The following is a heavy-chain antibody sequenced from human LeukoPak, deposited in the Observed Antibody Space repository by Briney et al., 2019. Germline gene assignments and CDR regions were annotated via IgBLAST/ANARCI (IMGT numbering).Heavy chain of an antibody. J-gene: IGHJ5*02. Sequence: GASVKLSCKASGGTFSYYATSWVRLAPGQGLEWLGGISPMFGTAKYAQKFQGRVTITTDESTTTACMELISLRFEDTAVYYCLRRQALRGRHRAFDPWGQGTLVTATS. CDR1: GGTFSYYA. CDR3: LRRQALRGRHRAFDP. CDR2: ISPMFGTA. V-gene: IGHV1-69*05. D-gene: IGHD6-25*01.